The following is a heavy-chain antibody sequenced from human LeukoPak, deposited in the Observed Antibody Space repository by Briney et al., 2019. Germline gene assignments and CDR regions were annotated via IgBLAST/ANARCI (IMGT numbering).Heavy chain of an antibody. CDR1: GFTFSSYA. J-gene: IGHJ4*02. D-gene: IGHD3-10*01. CDR2: ISSNGGST. Sequence: PGGSLRLSCAASGFTFSSYAMHWVRQAPGKGLEYVSAISSNGGSTYYANSVKGRFTISRDNSKNTLYLQMGSLRAEDMAVYYCARVYYGSGAIDYWGQGTLVTVSS. CDR3: ARVYYGSGAIDY. V-gene: IGHV3-64*01.